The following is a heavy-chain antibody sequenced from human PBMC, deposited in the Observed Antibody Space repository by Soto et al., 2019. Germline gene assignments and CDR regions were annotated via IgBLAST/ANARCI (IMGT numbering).Heavy chain of an antibody. Sequence: QVQLVESGGGVVKPGRSLRLSCAASGFTFSAYGMHWVRQAPGKGLEWVAVISYDGSDNYYADSVKGRFTISRDNSNNTLFLQMNSLRAEDTAVYYCTKSIATIYSCADYGGQGNLVTVSS. V-gene: IGHV3-30*18. D-gene: IGHD2-15*01. J-gene: IGHJ4*02. CDR2: ISYDGSDN. CDR3: TKSIATIYSCADY. CDR1: GFTFSAYG.